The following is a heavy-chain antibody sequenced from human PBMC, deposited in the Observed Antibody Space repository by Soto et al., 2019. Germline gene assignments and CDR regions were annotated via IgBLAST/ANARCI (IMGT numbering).Heavy chain of an antibody. V-gene: IGHV4-61*01. J-gene: IGHJ4*02. CDR1: GGSVSSGSYY. D-gene: IGHD3-10*01. Sequence: SETLSLTCTVSGGSVSSGSYYWSWIRQPPGKGLEWIGDIYHSGSTNYNPSLKSRVTISVDTSKNQFSLKLSSVTAADTAVYYCAIMVRGDNGYFDYWGQGTLVTVSS. CDR2: IYHSGST. CDR3: AIMVRGDNGYFDY.